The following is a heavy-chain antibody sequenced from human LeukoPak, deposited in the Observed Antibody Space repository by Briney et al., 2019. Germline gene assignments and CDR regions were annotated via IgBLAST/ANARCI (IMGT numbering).Heavy chain of an antibody. J-gene: IGHJ5*02. CDR2: ISAYNKR. V-gene: IGHV1-18*01. CDR1: GYTFTSYG. D-gene: IGHD4-17*01. Sequence: ASVKVSCKASGYTFTSYGINWVRQAPGQGLEWMGWISAYNKRNYAQKFQGRVTITTDTSTSTAYMEPRNLRSDDTAVYYCARVSAPPDYGDYVSENWFDPWGQGTLVTVSS. CDR3: ARVSAPPDYGDYVSENWFDP.